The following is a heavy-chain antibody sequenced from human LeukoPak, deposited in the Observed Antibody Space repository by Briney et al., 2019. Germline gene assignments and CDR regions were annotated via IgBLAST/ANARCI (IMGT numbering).Heavy chain of an antibody. Sequence: ASVKVSCKDSGYTFTSYGISWVRQAPGQGLEWMGWISAYNGNANYAQKLQGRVTMTTDTSTSTAYMELRSLRSDDTAVYYCARDGPAIAAAVTDYWGQGTLVTVSS. V-gene: IGHV1-18*01. D-gene: IGHD6-13*01. CDR1: GYTFTSYG. CDR2: ISAYNGNA. CDR3: ARDGPAIAAAVTDY. J-gene: IGHJ4*02.